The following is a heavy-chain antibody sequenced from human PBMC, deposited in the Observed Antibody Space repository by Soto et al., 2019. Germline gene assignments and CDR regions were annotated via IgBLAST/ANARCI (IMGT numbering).Heavy chain of an antibody. Sequence: EVHLVQSGGGLVQPGGSLSLSCVASGFTFNDYAMHWVRQTPGKGLEWVAAISNRGSSSYYADSVKGRFTISRDKSTNTLSLRRHSLRVTDTAVYFCAKAFCDAATGFACESWGQGTPVAVSP. V-gene: IGHV3-23*04. CDR2: ISNRGSSS. CDR3: AKAFCDAATGFACES. D-gene: IGHD2-21*01. CDR1: GFTFNDYA. J-gene: IGHJ4*02.